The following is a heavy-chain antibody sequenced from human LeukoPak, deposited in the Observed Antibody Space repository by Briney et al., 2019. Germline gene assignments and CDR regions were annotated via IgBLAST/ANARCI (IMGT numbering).Heavy chain of an antibody. D-gene: IGHD4-17*01. Sequence: GGSLRLSCAASGFTFSSYGMHWVRQAPGKGLEWVAFIRYDGSNKYYADSVKGRFTISRDNAKNSLYLQMNSLRAEDTAVYYCARDPYGDYFSYYYYYYMDVWGKGTTVTVSS. CDR3: ARDPYGDYFSYYYYYYMDV. CDR2: IRYDGSNK. V-gene: IGHV3-30*02. J-gene: IGHJ6*03. CDR1: GFTFSSYG.